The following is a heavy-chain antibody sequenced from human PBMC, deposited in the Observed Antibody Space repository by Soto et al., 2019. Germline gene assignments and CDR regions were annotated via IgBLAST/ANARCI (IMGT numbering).Heavy chain of an antibody. J-gene: IGHJ4*02. D-gene: IGHD6-13*01. CDR1: GFTFTNYA. CDR3: AKDLIAATGTPSYYFDY. CDR2: ISGSADST. Sequence: EVHLLESGGGLVQPGGSLRLSCAASGFTFTNYALSWVRQAPGKGLEWVSAISGSADSTYYADSVRGRFTISKDSSKNTLYLHMDRLRAEDTALYYCAKDLIAATGTPSYYFDYWGRGTLVTVSS. V-gene: IGHV3-23*01.